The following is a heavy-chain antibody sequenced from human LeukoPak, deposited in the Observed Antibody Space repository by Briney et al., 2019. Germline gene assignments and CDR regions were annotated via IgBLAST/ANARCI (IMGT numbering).Heavy chain of an antibody. Sequence: GASVKASCKASGGTFSSYAISWVRQAPGQGLEWMGGIIPIFGTANYAQKFQGRVTITTDESTSTAYMELSSLRSEDTAVYYCARDRNSRISTLRGPTERNAFDIWGQGTMVTVSS. V-gene: IGHV1-69*05. CDR3: ARDRNSRISTLRGPTERNAFDI. D-gene: IGHD4-23*01. CDR2: IIPIFGTA. J-gene: IGHJ3*02. CDR1: GGTFSSYA.